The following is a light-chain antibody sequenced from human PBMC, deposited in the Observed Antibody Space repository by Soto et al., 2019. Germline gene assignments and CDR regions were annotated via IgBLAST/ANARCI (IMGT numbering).Light chain of an antibody. CDR2: GAS. CDR3: QQYGSSPRLT. CDR1: QSVSSSY. J-gene: IGKJ4*01. V-gene: IGKV3-20*01. Sequence: EIALTQSPATLSLSPGERATLSCLASQSVSSSYLAWYQQKPGQAPRLLIYGASSRATGIPDRFSGSGSGTDFTLTISRLEPEDFAVYYCQQYGSSPRLTFGGGTKVDIK.